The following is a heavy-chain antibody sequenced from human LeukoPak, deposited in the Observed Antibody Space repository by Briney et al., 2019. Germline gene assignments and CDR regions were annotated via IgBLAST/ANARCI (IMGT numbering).Heavy chain of an antibody. CDR3: ARVDSFKWFDP. CDR2: IYYSGST. V-gene: IGHV4-61*01. D-gene: IGHD2-2*03. J-gene: IGHJ5*02. Sequence: KPSETLSLTCTVSGGSISSTSYSWSWIRQPPGKGLEWIGYIYYSGSTNYNPSLKSRVTTSIDTSKNQFSLRLNSVSAADTAVYYCARVDSFKWFDPWGQGTLVTVSS. CDR1: GGSISSTSYS.